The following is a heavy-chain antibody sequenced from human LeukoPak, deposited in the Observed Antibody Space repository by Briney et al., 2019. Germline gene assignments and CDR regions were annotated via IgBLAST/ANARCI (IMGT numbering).Heavy chain of an antibody. CDR2: IYYSGST. Sequence: PSETLSLTCTVSGGSISSSSYYWGWIRQPPGKGLEWIGYIYYSGSTNYNPSLKSRVTISVDTSKNQFSLKLSSVTAADTAVYYCARHPSYYDFWSGYYYFDYWGQGTLVTVSS. D-gene: IGHD3-3*01. J-gene: IGHJ4*02. CDR1: GGSISSSSYY. V-gene: IGHV4-61*05. CDR3: ARHPSYYDFWSGYYYFDY.